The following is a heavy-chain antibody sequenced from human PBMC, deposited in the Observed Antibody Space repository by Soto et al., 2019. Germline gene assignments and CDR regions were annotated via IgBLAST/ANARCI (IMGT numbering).Heavy chain of an antibody. V-gene: IGHV4-31*03. CDR1: GGSISSGGYY. Sequence: SETLSLTCTVSGGSISSGGYYWSWIRQHPGKGLEWIGYIYYSGSTYYNPSLKSRVTISVDTSKNQFSLKLSSVTAADTAVYYCAREGYYDSSGYYQDDAFDIWGQGPMVT. CDR2: IYYSGST. J-gene: IGHJ3*02. D-gene: IGHD3-22*01. CDR3: AREGYYDSSGYYQDDAFDI.